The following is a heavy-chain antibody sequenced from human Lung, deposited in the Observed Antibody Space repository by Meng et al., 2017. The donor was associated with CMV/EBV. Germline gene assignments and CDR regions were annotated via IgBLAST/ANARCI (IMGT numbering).Heavy chain of an antibody. D-gene: IGHD2-21*01. V-gene: IGHV3-43D*03. J-gene: IGHJ6*02. Sequence: SCAASGFTFDDYAMHWVRQAPGKGLEWVSLISWDGGSTYYADSVKGRFTISRDNSKNSLYLQMNSRRAEDTALYYCAKGLTYSHGMDVWGQGPTVTVSS. CDR1: GFTFDDYA. CDR3: AKGLTYSHGMDV. CDR2: ISWDGGST.